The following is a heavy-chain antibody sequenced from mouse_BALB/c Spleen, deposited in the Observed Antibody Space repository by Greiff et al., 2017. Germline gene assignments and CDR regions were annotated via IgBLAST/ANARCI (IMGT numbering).Heavy chain of an antibody. V-gene: IGHV3-2*02. D-gene: IGHD2-2*01. J-gene: IGHJ4*01. CDR2: ISYSGST. CDR1: GYSITSDYA. Sequence: EVQLVESGPGLVKPSQSLSLTCTVTGYSITSDYAWNWIRQFPGNKLEWMGYISYSGSTSYNPSLKSRISITRDTSKNQFFLQLNSVTTEDTATYYGARGFGYDGPYAMDYWGQGTSVTVSS. CDR3: ARGFGYDGPYAMDY.